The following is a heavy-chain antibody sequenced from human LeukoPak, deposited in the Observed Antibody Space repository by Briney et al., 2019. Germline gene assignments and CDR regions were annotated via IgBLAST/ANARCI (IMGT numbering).Heavy chain of an antibody. CDR1: GFTFTSYS. V-gene: IGHV3-21*01. J-gene: IGHJ4*02. CDR2: ISSSGTYI. CDR3: ASSGGYSGYDFLDY. D-gene: IGHD5-12*01. Sequence: GGSLRVSCAASGFTFTSYSMNWVRQAPGKGLEWVSCISSSGTYIYYADSVKGRFTISRDNAKNSLYLQMNSLSAEDTAVYYCASSGGYSGYDFLDYWGQGTLVTVSS.